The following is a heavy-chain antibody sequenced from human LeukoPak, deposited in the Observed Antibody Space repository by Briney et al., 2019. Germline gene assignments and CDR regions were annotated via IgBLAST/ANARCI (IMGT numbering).Heavy chain of an antibody. CDR1: GFTFSDYY. V-gene: IGHV3-11*01. D-gene: IGHD4-17*01. Sequence: GGSLRLSCAASGFTFSDYYMSWIRQAPGKGLEWVSHITSSGSTIYYADSVKGRFTISRGNAKNSLYLQMNSLRAEDTAVYYCAREYGAPYNWFDPWGQGTLVTVSS. CDR2: ITSSGSTI. CDR3: AREYGAPYNWFDP. J-gene: IGHJ5*02.